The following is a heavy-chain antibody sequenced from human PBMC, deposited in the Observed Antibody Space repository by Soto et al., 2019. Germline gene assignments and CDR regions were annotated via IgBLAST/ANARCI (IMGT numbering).Heavy chain of an antibody. Sequence: GGSLRLSWAASGFTFSSYWMSWVRQAPGKGLEWVANIKQDGSEKYYVDSVKGRFTISRDNAKNSLYLQMNSLRAEDTAVYYCASGYYDFWSGSPQAYGMDVWGQGTTVTVSS. CDR3: ASGYYDFWSGSPQAYGMDV. CDR1: GFTFSSYW. D-gene: IGHD3-3*01. V-gene: IGHV3-7*01. J-gene: IGHJ6*02. CDR2: IKQDGSEK.